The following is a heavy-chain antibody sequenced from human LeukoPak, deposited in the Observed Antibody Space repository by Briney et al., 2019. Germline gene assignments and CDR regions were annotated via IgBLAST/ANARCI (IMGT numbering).Heavy chain of an antibody. CDR1: GFTFSSYW. D-gene: IGHD3-22*01. CDR2: IKQDGSEK. Sequence: GGSLRLSCAASGFTFSSYWMSWVRQAPGKGLEWVANIKQDGSEKYYVDSVKGRFTISRDNAKNSLYLQMNSLRAEDTAVYYCAKATRDSSGYYYFDYWGQGTLVTVSS. V-gene: IGHV3-7*01. J-gene: IGHJ4*02. CDR3: AKATRDSSGYYYFDY.